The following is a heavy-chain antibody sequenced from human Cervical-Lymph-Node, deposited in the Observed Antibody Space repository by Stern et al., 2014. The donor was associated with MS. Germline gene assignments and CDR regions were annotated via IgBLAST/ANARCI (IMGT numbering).Heavy chain of an antibody. CDR3: ARDSSDTWYGPIDA. CDR2: IYYTGRT. Sequence: QVQLVESGPGLVKPSETLSLTCTVSGGSIINYYWSWIRQTPGKGLEWIGYIYYTGRTNYNPSLKSRVTISVDTSKNQLSLMLRSLTAADTAVYYCARDSSDTWYGPIDAWGQGTQVSVSS. D-gene: IGHD6-13*01. V-gene: IGHV4-59*01. J-gene: IGHJ5*02. CDR1: GGSIINYY.